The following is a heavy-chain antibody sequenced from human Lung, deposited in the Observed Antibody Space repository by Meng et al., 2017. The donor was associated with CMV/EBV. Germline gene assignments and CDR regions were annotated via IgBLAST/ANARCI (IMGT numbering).Heavy chain of an antibody. CDR2: IPHRGSS. V-gene: IGHV4-4*02. CDR1: GASITNQNW. CDR3: LRRSGGSV. D-gene: IGHD3-10*01. Sequence: GPPVVKASETLSLTCAVPGASITNQNWRAWVRQPPGKGLEWIGEIPHRGSSAYNPSLKSRVSMSIDKSKNQFSLKLTSVTAADTAVYHCLRRSGGSVWGQGTLVTVSS. J-gene: IGHJ1*01.